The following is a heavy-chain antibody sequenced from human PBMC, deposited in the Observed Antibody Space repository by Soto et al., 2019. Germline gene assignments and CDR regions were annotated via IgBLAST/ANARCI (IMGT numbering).Heavy chain of an antibody. V-gene: IGHV3-23*01. CDR1: GFTFDSFA. J-gene: IGHJ4*02. CDR2: ISASGGST. CDR3: ARGAVMPDS. Sequence: EVQLLESGGGLEQPGGSLRLSCAASGFTFDSFAMTWVRQAPGKGLEWVSAISASGGSTFYADSVKGRFTISRDSSKNTRSLQMNSLRAEDTAVYYCARGAVMPDSWGQGTLVTVSS. D-gene: IGHD3-16*01.